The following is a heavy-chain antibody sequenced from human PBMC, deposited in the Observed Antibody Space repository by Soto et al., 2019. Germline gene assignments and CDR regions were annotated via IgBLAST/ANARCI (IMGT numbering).Heavy chain of an antibody. CDR3: ARVVDYYKPYYFTGMDV. Sequence: EVQLVESGGGLVKPGGSLRLSCAASGFTFSTYTMNWVRQAPGKGLEWVSSISSSSSYRYYTDSVKGRFTISRDNAKNTMYLQINSRRAADRAVYYCARVVDYYKPYYFTGMDVWGKGPTVTFSS. V-gene: IGHV3-21*01. D-gene: IGHD3-10*01. J-gene: IGHJ6*04. CDR2: ISSSSSYR. CDR1: GFTFSTYT.